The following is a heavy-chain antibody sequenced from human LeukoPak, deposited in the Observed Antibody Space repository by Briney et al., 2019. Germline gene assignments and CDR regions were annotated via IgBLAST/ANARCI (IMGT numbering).Heavy chain of an antibody. CDR1: GFTFSSYA. J-gene: IGHJ4*02. CDR2: ISGSGGNT. CDR3: ATKLVVVAAIDY. D-gene: IGHD2-15*01. V-gene: IGHV3-23*01. Sequence: GGSLRLSCAASGFTFSSYAMSWVRQAPGKGLEWVSTISGSGGNTYYADSVKGRFTISRDNSKNTLYLQMNSLRAEDMAVYYCATKLVVVAAIDYWGQGTLVTVSS.